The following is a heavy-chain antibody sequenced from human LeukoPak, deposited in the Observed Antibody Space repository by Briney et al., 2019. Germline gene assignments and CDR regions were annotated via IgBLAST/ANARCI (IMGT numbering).Heavy chain of an antibody. J-gene: IGHJ4*02. CDR2: IDYSGST. CDR1: GGSISTYY. V-gene: IGHV4-59*08. Sequence: SETLSLTCTVSGGSISTYYWSWVRQPPGKGLEWIGYIDYSGSTSFNPSLKSRATISLDTSNNQFSLNLFSVTAADTAVYYCARLNGGSWGQGTLVTVSS. D-gene: IGHD3-16*01. CDR3: ARLNGGS.